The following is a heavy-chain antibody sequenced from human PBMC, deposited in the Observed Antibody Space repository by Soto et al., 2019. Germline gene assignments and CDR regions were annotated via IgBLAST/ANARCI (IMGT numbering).Heavy chain of an antibody. D-gene: IGHD6-25*01. V-gene: IGHV1-18*01. CDR2: ISAYNGNT. J-gene: IGHJ4*02. CDR1: GYTFTSYG. CDR3: ERFIVARDGEIDC. Sequence: QVQLVQSGAEVKKPGASVKVSCKASGYTFTSYGISWVRQAPGQGREWMGWISAYNGNTNYAQKLQGRATMTTDTSTSTAYVELRSLRSDETSVCFCERFIVARDGEIDCLGQGTLVTVSS.